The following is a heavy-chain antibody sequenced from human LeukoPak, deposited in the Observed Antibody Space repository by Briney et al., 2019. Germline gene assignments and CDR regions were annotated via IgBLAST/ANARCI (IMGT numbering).Heavy chain of an antibody. CDR3: ARSSGWSLDAFDI. J-gene: IGHJ3*02. V-gene: IGHV1-3*03. D-gene: IGHD6-19*01. CDR1: GYTFTSYA. CDR2: INAGNGNT. Sequence: ASVKVSCKASGYTFTSYAMHWVRQAPGQRLEWMGWINAGNGNTKYSQEFQGRVTITRDTSASTAYMELSSLRSEDMAVYYCARSSGWSLDAFDIWAQGTMVTVSS.